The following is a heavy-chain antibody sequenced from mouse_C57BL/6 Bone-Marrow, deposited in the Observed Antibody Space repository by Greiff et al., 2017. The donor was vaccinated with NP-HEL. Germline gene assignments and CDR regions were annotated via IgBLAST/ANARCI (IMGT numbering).Heavy chain of an antibody. V-gene: IGHV1-69*01. CDR2: IDPSDSYT. D-gene: IGHD1-1*01. Sequence: QVQLKQPGAELVMPGASVKLSCKASGYTFTSYWMHWVKQRPGQGLEWIGEIDPSDSYTNYNQKFKGKSTLTVDKSSSTAYMQLSSLTSEDSAVYYCARWGYYYGSSPWGQGTLGTVSA. J-gene: IGHJ3*01. CDR3: ARWGYYYGSSP. CDR1: GYTFTSYW.